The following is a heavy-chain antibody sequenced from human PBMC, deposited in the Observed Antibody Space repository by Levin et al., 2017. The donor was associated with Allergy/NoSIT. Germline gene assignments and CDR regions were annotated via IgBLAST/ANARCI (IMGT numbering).Heavy chain of an antibody. V-gene: IGHV4-34*01. CDR1: GGSFSGYY. CDR2: INHSGST. J-gene: IGHJ5*02. CDR3: AREYVGVVHDWFDP. D-gene: IGHD3-10*01. Sequence: PSETLSLTCAVYGGSFSGYYWSWIRQPPGKGLEWIGEINHSGSTNYNPSLKSRVTISVDTSKNQFSLKLSSVTAADTAVYYCAREYVGVVHDWFDPWGQGTLVTVSS.